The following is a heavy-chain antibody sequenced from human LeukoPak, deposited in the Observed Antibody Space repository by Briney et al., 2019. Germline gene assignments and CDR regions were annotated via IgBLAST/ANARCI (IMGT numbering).Heavy chain of an antibody. V-gene: IGHV4-39*01. CDR1: GGSLSISNYY. D-gene: IGHD6-19*01. CDR2: IGYSGST. Sequence: SETLSLTCSVSGGSLSISNYYCGWIRQPPGKGLEWIGSIGYSGSTYYNPSLKSRVTIFDDTSKNQFSLKLSSVTAADTAVYYCASKQWVYYYMDVWGKGTTVTVSS. J-gene: IGHJ6*03. CDR3: ASKQWVYYYMDV.